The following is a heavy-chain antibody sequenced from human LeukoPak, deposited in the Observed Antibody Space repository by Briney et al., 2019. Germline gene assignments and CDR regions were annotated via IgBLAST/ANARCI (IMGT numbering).Heavy chain of an antibody. V-gene: IGHV3-23*01. J-gene: IGHJ6*02. CDR3: ARRGDYYYYGMDV. CDR2: ISGSGGST. D-gene: IGHD4-17*01. Sequence: PGGSLRLSCVASGFTFSSYAMSWVRQAPGKGLEWVSAISGSGGSTYYADSVKGRFTISRDNSKNTLYLQMNSLRAEDTAVYYCARRGDYYYYGMDVWGQGTTVTVSS. CDR1: GFTFSSYA.